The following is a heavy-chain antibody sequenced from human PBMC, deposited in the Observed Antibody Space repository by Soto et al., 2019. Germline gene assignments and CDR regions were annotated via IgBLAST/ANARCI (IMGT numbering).Heavy chain of an antibody. Sequence: EVQLVESGGNLVQPGGSLRLSCVGSGFTFSSNWMTCVRQAPGKGLEWVGNIRQDGSEKNYVDSVKGRFTISRDNAKNSLYLQMNSLRAEDTAVYYCAREIVVARGASYFDYWGPGTLVTVSS. V-gene: IGHV3-7*04. CDR1: GFTFSSNW. CDR3: AREIVVARGASYFDY. D-gene: IGHD2-2*01. J-gene: IGHJ4*02. CDR2: IRQDGSEK.